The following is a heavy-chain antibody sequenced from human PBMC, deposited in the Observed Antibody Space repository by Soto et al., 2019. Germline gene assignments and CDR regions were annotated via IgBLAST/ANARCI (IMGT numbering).Heavy chain of an antibody. V-gene: IGHV3-11*01. CDR3: ARDLEVGYCTNGVCYHLPDY. CDR2: ISSSGSTI. CDR1: GFTFSDYY. Sequence: QVQLVESGGGLVKPGGSLRLSCAASGFTFSDYYMSWIRQAPGKGLEWVSYISSSGSTIYYADSVKGRSTISRDNAKNSLYLQMNRLRAEDTAVYYCARDLEVGYCTNGVCYHLPDYWGQGTLVTVSS. D-gene: IGHD2-8*01. J-gene: IGHJ4*02.